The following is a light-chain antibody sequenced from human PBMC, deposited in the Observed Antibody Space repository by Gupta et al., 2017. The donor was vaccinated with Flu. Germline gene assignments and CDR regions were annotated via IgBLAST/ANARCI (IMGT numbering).Light chain of an antibody. Sequence: DILVPQSPDSLAVSLGERSTINCKSSQSVLYSSNNKNYLAWYQQKPGQPPKLLIYWASTRESGVPDRFSGGGSGTDFTLTISSLQAEDVAVYYCQQYYSTPFTFGPGTKVDIK. J-gene: IGKJ3*01. CDR3: QQYYSTPFT. CDR2: WAS. V-gene: IGKV4-1*01. CDR1: QSVLYSSNNKNY.